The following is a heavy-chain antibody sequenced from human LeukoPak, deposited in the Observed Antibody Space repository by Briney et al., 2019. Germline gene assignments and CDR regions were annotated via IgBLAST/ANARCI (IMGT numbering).Heavy chain of an antibody. CDR2: ISYDGSNK. J-gene: IGHJ4*02. D-gene: IGHD7-27*01. CDR1: GFTFSSYA. V-gene: IGHV3-30-3*01. Sequence: GGSLRLSRAASGFTFSSYAMHWVRQAPGKGLEWVAVISYDGSNKYYADSVKGRFTISRDNSKNTLYLQMNSLRAEDTAVYYCARDSFSGWGFDYWGQGTLVTVSS. CDR3: ARDSFSGWGFDY.